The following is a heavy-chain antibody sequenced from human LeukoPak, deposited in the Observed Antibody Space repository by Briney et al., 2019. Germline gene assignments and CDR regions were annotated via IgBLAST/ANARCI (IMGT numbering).Heavy chain of an antibody. Sequence: PGGSLSLSCAASGFTFSSNYMSWVRQAPGKGLEWVSVIYSGGSTYYADSVKGRFTISRDNSKNTLYLQMNSLRAEDTAVYYCARALPYDFWSGTHLYYFDYWGQGTLVTVSS. V-gene: IGHV3-53*01. CDR3: ARALPYDFWSGTHLYYFDY. CDR1: GFTFSSNY. J-gene: IGHJ4*02. D-gene: IGHD3-3*01. CDR2: IYSGGST.